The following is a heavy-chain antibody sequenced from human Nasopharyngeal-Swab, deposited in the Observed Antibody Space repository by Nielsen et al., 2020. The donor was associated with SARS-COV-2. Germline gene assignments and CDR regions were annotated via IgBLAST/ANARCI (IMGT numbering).Heavy chain of an antibody. D-gene: IGHD6-13*01. CDR1: GFTVSSNY. J-gene: IGHJ4*02. V-gene: IGHV3-30-3*01. Sequence: GESLKISCAASGFTVSSNYMSWVRQAPGKGLEWVAVISYDGSNKYYADSVKGRFTISRDNSKNTLYLQMNSLRAEDTAVYYCARERLAAAGVFDYWGQGTLVTVSS. CDR2: ISYDGSNK. CDR3: ARERLAAAGVFDY.